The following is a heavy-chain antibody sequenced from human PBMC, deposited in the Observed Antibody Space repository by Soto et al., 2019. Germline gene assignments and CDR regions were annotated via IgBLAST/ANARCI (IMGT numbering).Heavy chain of an antibody. J-gene: IGHJ4*02. CDR1: GFALTTYT. D-gene: IGHD1-26*01. CDR2: INGRSNYK. CDR3: VREDGVVGASSAFDS. Sequence: GGSLRLCCVASGFALTTYTMNWVRQGPGTGLEWVSSINGRSNYKYYSDSVKGRFTVSRDNAQNSLFLQMSRLGPEDTAVYYCVREDGVVGASSAFDSWGQGTLVTVSS. V-gene: IGHV3-21*01.